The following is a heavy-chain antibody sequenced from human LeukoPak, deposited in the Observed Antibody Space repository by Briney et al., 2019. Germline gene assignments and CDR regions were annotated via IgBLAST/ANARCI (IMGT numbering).Heavy chain of an antibody. J-gene: IGHJ5*02. V-gene: IGHV3-23*01. CDR2: ISDTGGRT. CDR3: AKGGQDFDFWRFDL. Sequence: GGSLRLSCASSGFSFSDSAVSWVRHSPGEGLKWVSSISDTGGRTYYADSVKGRCTITRDNSRNTVNLQMNGLRDDDTARYYCAKGGQDFDFWRFDLWGQGILVIVSS. D-gene: IGHD3-3*01. CDR1: GFSFSDSA.